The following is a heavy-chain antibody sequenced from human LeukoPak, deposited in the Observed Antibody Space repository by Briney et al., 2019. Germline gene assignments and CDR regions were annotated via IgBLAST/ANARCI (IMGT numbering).Heavy chain of an antibody. CDR2: LYSDGNT. J-gene: IGHJ4*02. V-gene: IGHV3-53*01. D-gene: IGHD1-14*01. CDR3: ARGVEPLAANTLAY. CDR1: GFTVITND. Sequence: GGSLILSCAASGFTVITNDMTWVRQAPGKGLEWVSVLYSDGNTKYADSVQGRFTISRDNSKNTLYLEMNSLSPDDTAVYYCARGVEPLAANTLAYWGQGTLVTVST.